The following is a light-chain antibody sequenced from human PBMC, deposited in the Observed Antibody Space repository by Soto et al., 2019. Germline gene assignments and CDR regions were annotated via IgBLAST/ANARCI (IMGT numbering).Light chain of an antibody. J-gene: IGKJ4*01. CDR3: QQYNSN. V-gene: IGKV1-5*01. Sequence: DIRMTQSPSSLSASVGDTVTITCRASQSISSWLAWYQQKPGKAPKLLIYDATILKSGVPSRFSGSGSGTEFTLTISSLQPDDFATYYCQQYNSNFGGGTKV. CDR1: QSISSW. CDR2: DAT.